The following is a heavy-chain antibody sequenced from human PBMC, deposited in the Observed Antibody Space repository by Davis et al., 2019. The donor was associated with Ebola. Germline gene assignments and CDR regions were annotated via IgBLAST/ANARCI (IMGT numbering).Heavy chain of an antibody. J-gene: IGHJ6*02. CDR2: ISYDGSNK. V-gene: IGHV3-30*03. CDR3: ARHRHYGMDV. CDR1: GFTFGDYA. Sequence: GESLKISCAASGFTFGDYAMHWVRQAPGKGLEWVAVISYDGSNKYYADSVKGRFTISRDNSKNTLYLQMNSLRAEDTAVYYCARHRHYGMDVWGQGTTVTVSS.